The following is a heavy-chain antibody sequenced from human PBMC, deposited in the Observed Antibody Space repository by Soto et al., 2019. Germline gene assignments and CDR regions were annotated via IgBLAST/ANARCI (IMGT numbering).Heavy chain of an antibody. V-gene: IGHV4-31*03. D-gene: IGHD3-9*01. J-gene: IGHJ3*01. CDR1: GGSISSGGYY. CDR2: IYYSGST. CDR3: AGFNPISRGGNAFDF. Sequence: QVQLQESGPGLVKPSQTLSLTCTVSGGSISSGGYYWSWIRQHPGRGLEWIGYIYYSGSTYYNPSLKHRQIIPGNATKTQVSLKLSAVTAADTAGYYGAGFNPISRGGNAFDFWGQGTMVTVSP.